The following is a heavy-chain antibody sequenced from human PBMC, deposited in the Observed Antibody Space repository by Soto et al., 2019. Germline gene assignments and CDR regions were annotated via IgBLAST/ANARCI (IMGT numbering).Heavy chain of an antibody. Sequence: GSVKVSCKASGYTFTSYAMHWVRQAPGQRLEWMGWINAGNGNTKYSQKFQGRVTITRDTSASTAYMELSRLRSEDTAVYYCAREGIYCSSTSCYHYYYYYGMDVWGQGTTVTVSS. CDR1: GYTFTSYA. D-gene: IGHD2-2*01. CDR2: INAGNGNT. CDR3: AREGIYCSSTSCYHYYYYYGMDV. J-gene: IGHJ6*02. V-gene: IGHV1-3*01.